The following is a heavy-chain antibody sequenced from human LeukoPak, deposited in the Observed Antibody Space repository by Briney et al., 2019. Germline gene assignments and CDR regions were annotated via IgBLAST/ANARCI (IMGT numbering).Heavy chain of an antibody. CDR2: IIPIFGTA. J-gene: IGHJ3*02. V-gene: IGHV1-69*06. CDR1: GGTFSSYA. D-gene: IGHD3-10*01. Sequence: SVKVSCKASGGTFSSYAISWVRQAPGQWLEWMGGIIPIFGTANYAQKFQGRVTITADKSTSTAYMELSSLRSEDTAVYYCARAYMVRGVITPNAFDIWGQGTMVTVSS. CDR3: ARAYMVRGVITPNAFDI.